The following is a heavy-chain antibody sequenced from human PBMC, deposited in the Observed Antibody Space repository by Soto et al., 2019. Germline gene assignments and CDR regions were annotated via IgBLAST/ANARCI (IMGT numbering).Heavy chain of an antibody. V-gene: IGHV3-74*03. CDR3: VRDRGYSGYDN. CDR2: INSDGSST. CDR1: GFTFSNYW. D-gene: IGHD5-12*01. Sequence: EVQLVESGGGLVQPGVSLRLSCVASGFTFSNYWMHWVRQAPGKGLVWVSRINSDGSSTTYADSVKGRFTISRDNAKNTLYLQMNSLRAEDTAVYYCVRDRGYSGYDNWGRGTLVTVSS. J-gene: IGHJ4*02.